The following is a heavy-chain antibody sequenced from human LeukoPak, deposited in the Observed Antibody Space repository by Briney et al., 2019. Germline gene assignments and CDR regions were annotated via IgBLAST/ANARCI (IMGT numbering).Heavy chain of an antibody. Sequence: PGRSLRLSCAASGFTFGSYGMHWVRQAPGKGLEWVAFISYDRSETYYADSVKGRFSISRDNSKSTVYLQMNSLRTEDRAVYYCAREGGYYFDHWGQGTLVTVSS. J-gene: IGHJ4*02. D-gene: IGHD6-25*01. CDR3: AREGGYYFDH. V-gene: IGHV3-30*03. CDR2: ISYDRSET. CDR1: GFTFGSYG.